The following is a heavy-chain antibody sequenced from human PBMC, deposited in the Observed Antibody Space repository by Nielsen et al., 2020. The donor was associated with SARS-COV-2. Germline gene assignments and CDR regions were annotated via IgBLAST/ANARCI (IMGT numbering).Heavy chain of an antibody. Sequence: GESLKISCAASGFTFDDYAMHWVRQAPGKGLEWVSSISSSSSYIYYADSVKGRFTISRDNAKNSLYLQLNSLRVEDTAVYYCARSSADYWGQGTLVTVSS. V-gene: IGHV3-21*01. CDR3: ARSSADY. CDR2: ISSSSSYI. J-gene: IGHJ4*02. CDR1: GFTFDDYA. D-gene: IGHD6-13*01.